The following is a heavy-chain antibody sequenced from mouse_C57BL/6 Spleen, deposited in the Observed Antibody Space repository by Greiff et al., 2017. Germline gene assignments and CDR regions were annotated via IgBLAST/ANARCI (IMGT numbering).Heavy chain of an antibody. CDR2: IYPSDSET. CDR1: GYTFTSYW. J-gene: IGHJ2*01. Sequence: VQLQQSGAELVRPGSSVKLSCKASGYTFTSYWMDWVKQRPGQGLEWIGNIYPSDSETHYNQKFKDKATLTVDKSSSTAYMQLSSLTSEDSAVYYCARSVYGSDYWGQGTTLTVSS. V-gene: IGHV1-61*01. D-gene: IGHD1-1*01. CDR3: ARSVYGSDY.